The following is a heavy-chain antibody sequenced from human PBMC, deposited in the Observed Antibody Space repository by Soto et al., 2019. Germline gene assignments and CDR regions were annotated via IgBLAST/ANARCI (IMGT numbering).Heavy chain of an antibody. CDR3: ARDAGGGSYLAY. V-gene: IGHV1-18*01. CDR2: ISPFNGHT. D-gene: IGHD1-26*01. J-gene: IGHJ4*02. CDR1: GYTFTNYV. Sequence: QVQLVQSGGEVKKPGASVKVSCKPAGYTFTNYVISWMRQAPGQGLEWMGWISPFNGHTKYAQKFQDRVTLTTDTSTSTAYMELRSLRFDDAGVYYCARDAGGGSYLAYWGQGTLVAVSS.